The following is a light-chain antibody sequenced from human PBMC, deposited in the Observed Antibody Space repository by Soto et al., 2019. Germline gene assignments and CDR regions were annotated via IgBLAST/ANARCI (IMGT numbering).Light chain of an antibody. Sequence: DIQMTQSPSTLSASVGDRVTITCRASQSTSKRLAWYQHKPGQAPKLLIYKASILESGVPSRFSGSGSETDITLSINSLQPDDFATYYCQQFSSHSSNFGYGTKLEIK. CDR3: QQFSSHSSN. CDR1: QSTSKR. CDR2: KAS. J-gene: IGKJ2*01. V-gene: IGKV1-5*03.